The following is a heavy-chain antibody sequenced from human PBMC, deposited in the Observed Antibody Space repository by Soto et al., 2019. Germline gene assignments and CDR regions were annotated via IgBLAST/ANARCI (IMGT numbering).Heavy chain of an antibody. V-gene: IGHV5-51*01. J-gene: IGHJ4*02. Sequence: GESLKISCKGSGYSFISHWIGWVRQMPGKGLEWMGIIYPGDSDTKYSPSFQGQVTISADKSITTTYLQWSSLKASDTAMYFCARLSSYGDYLDYWGQGTLVTVCS. D-gene: IGHD4-17*01. CDR2: IYPGDSDT. CDR3: ARLSSYGDYLDY. CDR1: GYSFISHW.